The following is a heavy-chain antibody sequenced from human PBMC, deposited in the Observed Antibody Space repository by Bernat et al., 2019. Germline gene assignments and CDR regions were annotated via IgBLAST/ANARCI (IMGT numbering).Heavy chain of an antibody. Sequence: QVQLVESGGGVVQPGRSLRLSCAASGFTFSSYAMHWVRQAPGKGLEWVAVISYDGSNKYYADSVKGRFTISRDNSKNTLYLQMNSLRAEDTAVYYCARDGGYCGGGSCYSDYYYYMDVWGKGPRSPSP. J-gene: IGHJ6*03. CDR2: ISYDGSNK. CDR3: ARDGGYCGGGSCYSDYYYYMDV. D-gene: IGHD2-15*01. V-gene: IGHV3-30*01. CDR1: GFTFSSYA.